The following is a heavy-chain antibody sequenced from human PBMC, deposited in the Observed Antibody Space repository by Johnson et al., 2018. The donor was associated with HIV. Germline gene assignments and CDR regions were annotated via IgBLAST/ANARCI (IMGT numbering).Heavy chain of an antibody. V-gene: IGHV3-9*01. CDR3: ATSQLALPPGVFDI. J-gene: IGHJ3*02. D-gene: IGHD6-6*01. CDR2: IGWNGLTL. Sequence: QLVESGGGLVQPGRSLRLSCVVSGFTFDDYAMHWVRQGPGKGLEWVAGIGWNGLTLGHVDSVKGRFTISRDNSKNTLYLQMNSLRAEDTAVYYCATSQLALPPGVFDIWGQGTMVTVSS. CDR1: GFTFDDYA.